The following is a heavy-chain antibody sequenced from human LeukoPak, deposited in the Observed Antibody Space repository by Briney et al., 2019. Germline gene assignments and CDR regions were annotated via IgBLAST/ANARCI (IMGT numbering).Heavy chain of an antibody. CDR3: AKTLVGVAAPGY. J-gene: IGHJ4*02. CDR1: GFTFSNAW. V-gene: IGHV3-15*07. Sequence: GGSLRLSCATSGFTFSNAWMNWVRQAPGKGLEWVGRIRSNSDGGTIDYAAPVKGRFTLSRDDSKTTLYLQMNSLSADDTAIYYCAKTLVGVAAPGYWGQGTLVTVSS. CDR2: IRSNSDGGTI. D-gene: IGHD2-15*01.